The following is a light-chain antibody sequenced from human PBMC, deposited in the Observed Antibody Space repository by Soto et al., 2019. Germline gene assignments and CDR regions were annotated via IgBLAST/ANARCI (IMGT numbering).Light chain of an antibody. V-gene: IGKV1-5*01. CDR3: QQYDTYPWP. J-gene: IGKJ1*01. Sequence: DIQMTKSPSTLSASVGDRVTITCRASQSFSSWLAWYQQKPGKAPNLLIYDVSKLQSGVPSRFSGGGSGTEFTLTISSLQPDDFATYYCQQYDTYPWPFGQGTKVEIK. CDR2: DVS. CDR1: QSFSSW.